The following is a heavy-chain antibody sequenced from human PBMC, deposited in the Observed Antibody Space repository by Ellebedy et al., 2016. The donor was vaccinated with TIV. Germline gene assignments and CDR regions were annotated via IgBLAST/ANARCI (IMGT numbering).Heavy chain of an antibody. CDR2: IYYSGST. J-gene: IGHJ4*02. V-gene: IGHV4-31*03. Sequence: SETLSLTXTVSGGSISSGGYYWSWIRQHPGKGLEWIGYIYYSGSTYYNPSLKSRVTISVDTSKNQFSLKLSSVTAADTAVYYCARGLDYGGNSPTLDYWGQGTLVTVSS. CDR3: ARGLDYGGNSPTLDY. D-gene: IGHD4-23*01. CDR1: GGSISSGGYY.